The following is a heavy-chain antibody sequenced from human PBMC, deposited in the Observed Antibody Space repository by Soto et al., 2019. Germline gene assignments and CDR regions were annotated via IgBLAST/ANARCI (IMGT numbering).Heavy chain of an antibody. CDR2: IYPIDSDT. CDR1: GYIFTTYW. J-gene: IGHJ6*02. V-gene: IGHV5-51*01. CDR3: ATCQDPYYYGMDV. Sequence: PGESLKISCKGSGYIFTTYWIGWVRQMPGKGLEWMGIIYPIDSDTKYSPSFEGQVTVSVDKSISTAYLQWSSLKASDTAMYYCATCQDPYYYGMDVWGQGTTVTVSS. D-gene: IGHD2-2*01.